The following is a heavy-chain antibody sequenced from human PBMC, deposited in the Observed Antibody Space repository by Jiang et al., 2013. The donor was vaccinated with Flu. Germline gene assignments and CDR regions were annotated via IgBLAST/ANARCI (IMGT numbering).Heavy chain of an antibody. CDR2: ISGSGSTI. CDR1: GFTFSSYE. Sequence: VQLLESGGGLVQPGGSLRLSCAASGFTFSSYEMNWVRQAPGKGLEWVSYISGSGSTIYYADSVKGRFTISRDNAKNSLYLQMNSLRAEDTAVYYCAREKGRWLQKGHFDSWGQGTLVTVSS. V-gene: IGHV3-48*03. CDR3: AREKGRWLQKGHFDS. D-gene: IGHD5-24*01. J-gene: IGHJ4*02.